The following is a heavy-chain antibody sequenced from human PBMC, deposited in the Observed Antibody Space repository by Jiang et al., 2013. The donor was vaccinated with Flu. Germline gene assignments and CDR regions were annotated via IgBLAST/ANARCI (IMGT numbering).Heavy chain of an antibody. Sequence: TCAVYGGSFSGYYWSWIRQPPGKGRGVDWEINHSGSTNYNPSLKSRVTISVDTSKNQFSLKLSSVTAADTAVYYCARMWPYYDFWSGPSFDYWGQGTLVTVSS. J-gene: IGHJ4*02. CDR3: ARMWPYYDFWSGPSFDY. CDR1: GGSFSGYY. CDR2: INHSGST. D-gene: IGHD3-3*01. V-gene: IGHV4-34*01.